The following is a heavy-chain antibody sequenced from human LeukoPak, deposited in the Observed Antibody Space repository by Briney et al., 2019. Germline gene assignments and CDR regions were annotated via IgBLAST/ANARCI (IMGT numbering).Heavy chain of an antibody. CDR3: ARVSRCSSTSCYYYYMDV. D-gene: IGHD2-2*01. Sequence: SVKVSCKASGGTFSSYAISWVRQAPGQGLEWMGGIIPIFGTANYAQKFQGRATITTDESTSTAYMELSSLRSEDTAVYYCARVSRCSSTSCYYYYMDVWGKGTTVTVSS. CDR1: GGTFSSYA. V-gene: IGHV1-69*05. J-gene: IGHJ6*03. CDR2: IIPIFGTA.